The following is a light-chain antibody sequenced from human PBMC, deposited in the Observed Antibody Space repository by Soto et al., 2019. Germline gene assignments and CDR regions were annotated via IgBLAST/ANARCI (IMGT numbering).Light chain of an antibody. CDR3: QQYGDYNSPRYS. Sequence: EIVLTQSPGTLSLSPGDRVTLSCRASQSVSSNYLAWYQQKPGQAPRLLIYATSARATGIPDRFSGSGSGTASTLTISRLEPEDFAMYYCQQYGDYNSPRYSFGQGTRLEI. CDR2: ATS. V-gene: IGKV3-20*01. J-gene: IGKJ2*03. CDR1: QSVSSNY.